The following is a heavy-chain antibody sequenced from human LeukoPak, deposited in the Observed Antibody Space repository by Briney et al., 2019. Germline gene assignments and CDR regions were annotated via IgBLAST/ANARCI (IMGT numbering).Heavy chain of an antibody. D-gene: IGHD3-9*01. V-gene: IGHV3-20*04. J-gene: IGHJ4*02. CDR3: ARGAPPKRYFDWLVKYYFDY. Sequence: GGSLRLSCAASGFTFDDYGMSWVRQAPGKGLEWVSGINWNGRSTAYADSVKGRFTISRDNAKNSLYLQMNSLRAEDTAVYYCARGAPPKRYFDWLVKYYFDYWGQGTLVTVSS. CDR2: INWNGRST. CDR1: GFTFDDYG.